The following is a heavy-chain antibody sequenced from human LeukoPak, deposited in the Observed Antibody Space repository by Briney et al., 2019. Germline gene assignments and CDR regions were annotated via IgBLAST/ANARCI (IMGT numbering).Heavy chain of an antibody. CDR2: ISGSAITT. CDR1: GLTFSNYA. Sequence: PGGSPRLSCAASGLTFSNYAMSWVRQTPGKGLEWVSAISGSAITTYYADSVRGRFTISRDNSKNTLYLQMNSLRAEDTAVYYCAKDLRGSAWYAPDCWGQGTLVTVSS. CDR3: AKDLRGSAWYAPDC. D-gene: IGHD6-19*01. V-gene: IGHV3-23*01. J-gene: IGHJ4*02.